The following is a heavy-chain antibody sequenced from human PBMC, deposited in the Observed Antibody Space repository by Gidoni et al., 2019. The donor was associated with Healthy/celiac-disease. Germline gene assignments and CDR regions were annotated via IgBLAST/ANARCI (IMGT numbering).Heavy chain of an antibody. D-gene: IGHD1-1*01. V-gene: IGHV3-72*01. CDR2: CRDKASGYTT. J-gene: IGHJ4*02. Sequence: QLVESGGGLVQPGRSLRLSCAAAGFVFSDYKMDWVRQAPGKGLEWVTRCRDKASGYTTEYAASVRGRFTVSRDDSKNSLYLQMNSLKIEDTAVYYCVRSTPVGFFDYWGQGTLVTVSS. CDR1: GFVFSDYK. CDR3: VRSTPVGFFDY.